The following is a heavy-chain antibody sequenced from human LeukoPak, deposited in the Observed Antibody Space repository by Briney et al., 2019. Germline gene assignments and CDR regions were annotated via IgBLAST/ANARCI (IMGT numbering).Heavy chain of an antibody. D-gene: IGHD3-22*01. J-gene: IGHJ6*02. CDR1: GFTFSSYW. CDR2: ISYDGSNK. Sequence: GGSLRLSCAASGFTFSSYWMSWVRQAPGKGLEWVAVISYDGSNKYYADSVKGRFTISRDNSKNTLYLQMNSLRAEDTAVYYCAREVPYYYDSSGLYYYYGMDVWGQGTTVTVSS. V-gene: IGHV3-30-3*01. CDR3: AREVPYYYDSSGLYYYYGMDV.